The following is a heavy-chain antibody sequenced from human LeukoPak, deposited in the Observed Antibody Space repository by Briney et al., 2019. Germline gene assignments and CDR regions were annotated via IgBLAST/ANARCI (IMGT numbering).Heavy chain of an antibody. CDR3: AKDGSNYYDSSGFPFDY. CDR2: ISYDGSNK. D-gene: IGHD3-22*01. V-gene: IGHV3-30*18. CDR1: EFTFSSYG. Sequence: GGSLRLSCAASEFTFSSYGMHWVRQAPGKGLEWVAVISYDGSNKYYADSVKGRFTISRDNSKNTLYLQMNSLRAEDTAVYYCAKDGSNYYDSSGFPFDYWGQGTLVTVSS. J-gene: IGHJ4*02.